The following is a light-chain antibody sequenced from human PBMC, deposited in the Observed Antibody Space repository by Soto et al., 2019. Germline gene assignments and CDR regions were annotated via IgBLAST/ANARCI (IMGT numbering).Light chain of an antibody. CDR1: QSLRRSS. Sequence: DIVLTQSPGTLSLSPGERATLSCRASQSLRRSSLAWYQQKPGQAPRLLIYDASNRATGIPARFSGSGSGTDFTLTISSLEPEDFAVYYCQQRSNWPPGFGQGTRLEIK. CDR2: DAS. J-gene: IGKJ5*01. V-gene: IGKV3-11*01. CDR3: QQRSNWPPG.